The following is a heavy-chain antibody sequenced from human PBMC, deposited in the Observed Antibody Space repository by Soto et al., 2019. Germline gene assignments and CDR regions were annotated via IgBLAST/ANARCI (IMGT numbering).Heavy chain of an antibody. Sequence: SETLSLTCTVSGGSISSFYWSWIRQPPGKGLEWIGYIYSSGSTNYNPSLKSRVTISVDTSQNRFSLKLSSVTAADTAVYYCAREVDNYYVSGSRTMCFNYWGQGTQVTVSS. CDR1: GGSISSFY. CDR2: IYSSGST. D-gene: IGHD3-10*01. V-gene: IGHV4-59*01. J-gene: IGHJ4*02. CDR3: AREVDNYYVSGSRTMCFNY.